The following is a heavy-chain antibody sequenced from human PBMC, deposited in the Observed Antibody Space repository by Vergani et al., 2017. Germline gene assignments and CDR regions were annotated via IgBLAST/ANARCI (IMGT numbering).Heavy chain of an antibody. J-gene: IGHJ4*02. CDR1: GYTFTGYY. D-gene: IGHD6-13*01. CDR2: RNPNSGGT. Sequence: QVQLEQSGAEVKKPGASVKVSCKASGYTFTGYYMHWVRQAPGQGLEWMGRRNPNSGGTNYAQKFQDRVTMTSDTSIRTAYMELSRLGSDDTAMYNCARQDSSKNPMNDYWGQGTLVTVSS. CDR3: ARQDSSKNPMNDY. V-gene: IGHV1-2*06.